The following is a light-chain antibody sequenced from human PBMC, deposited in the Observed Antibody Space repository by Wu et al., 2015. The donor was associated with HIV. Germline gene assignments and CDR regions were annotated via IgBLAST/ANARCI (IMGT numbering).Light chain of an antibody. V-gene: IGKV3-15*01. J-gene: IGKJ4*01. CDR2: GAS. CDR1: QSVRTN. Sequence: VMSQSPATLSVSPGDRATLSCRASQSVRTNLAWYQLKPGQALRLLIYGASTRATGVPARFSGSGSATEFTLTISNMQSEDFAIYYCQHYNKIPPLTFGGGTKVEIK. CDR3: QHYNKIPPLT.